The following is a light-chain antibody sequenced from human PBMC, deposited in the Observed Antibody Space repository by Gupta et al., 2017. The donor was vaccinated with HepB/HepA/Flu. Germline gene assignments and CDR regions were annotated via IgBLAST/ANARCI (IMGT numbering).Light chain of an antibody. CDR2: GAS. Sequence: EIVFTPSPGTLSLSPGERATLSCRASQNVSSYYSAWYQQEAGQAPRLLLDGASSRATGLPDRSSGSGSATXTILISXRQDPEDFAVYCRHRNSSLAPTFGXGTKVEIK. CDR1: QNVSSYY. CDR3: HRNSSLAPT. V-gene: IGKV3-20*01. J-gene: IGKJ4*01.